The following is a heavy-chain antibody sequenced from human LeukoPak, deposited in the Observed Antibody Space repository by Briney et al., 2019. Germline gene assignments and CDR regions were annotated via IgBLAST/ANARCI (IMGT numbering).Heavy chain of an antibody. V-gene: IGHV3-53*01. CDR3: ARVQWLSFDY. CDR2: IYSGGGT. D-gene: IGHD3-22*01. CDR1: GFTFSSNY. J-gene: IGHJ4*02. Sequence: GGSLRLSCAASGFTFSSNYMSWVRQAPGKGLEWVSVIYSGGGTYYADSVKGRFTSSRDNSKNTLYLQMNSLRAEDTAVYYCARVQWLSFDYWGQGTLVTVSS.